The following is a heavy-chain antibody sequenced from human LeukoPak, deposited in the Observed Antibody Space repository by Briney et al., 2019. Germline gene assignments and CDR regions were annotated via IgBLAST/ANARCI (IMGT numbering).Heavy chain of an antibody. CDR1: GYTFTSYA. V-gene: IGHV1-46*01. CDR2: INPSGGNT. D-gene: IGHD2-15*01. Sequence: ASVKVSCKASGYTFTSYAMNWVRQAPGQGLEWMGIINPSGGNTSYAQKFQGRVTMTRDTSTSTVYMELSSLRSEDTAVYYCARAPKHCSGGSCYEFDYWGQGTLVTVSS. J-gene: IGHJ4*02. CDR3: ARAPKHCSGGSCYEFDY.